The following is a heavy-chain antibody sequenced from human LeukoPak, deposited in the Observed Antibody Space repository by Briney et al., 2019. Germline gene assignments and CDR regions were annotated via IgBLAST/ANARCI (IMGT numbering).Heavy chain of an antibody. V-gene: IGHV4-59*01. Sequence: SETLSLTCTVSGGSISGYYWSWIRQPPGNGLQYIRYIHSSGSTDYSPSLKSRVTISVDTSKNQFSLKLSSVTAADTAVYYCARGGTTVTPGLLWFDPWGQGTLVTVSS. D-gene: IGHD4-17*01. CDR2: IHSSGST. CDR3: ARGGTTVTPGLLWFDP. CDR1: GGSISGYY. J-gene: IGHJ5*02.